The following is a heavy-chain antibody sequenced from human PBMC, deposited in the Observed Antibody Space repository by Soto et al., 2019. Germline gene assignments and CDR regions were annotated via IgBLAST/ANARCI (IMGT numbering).Heavy chain of an antibody. CDR1: GDSVTSVSDY. V-gene: IGHV4-61*01. Sequence: SETLSLTCTVSGDSVTSVSDYWRWIRQPPGKGLEWIGYIYYSGSADYNPSLGSRVTISIDTSKNQFSLKLTSVTAADTAVYYCARGVGFGYYYYHMDLWGQGTTVTVSS. CDR2: IYYSGSA. D-gene: IGHD3-10*01. J-gene: IGHJ6*02. CDR3: ARGVGFGYYYYHMDL.